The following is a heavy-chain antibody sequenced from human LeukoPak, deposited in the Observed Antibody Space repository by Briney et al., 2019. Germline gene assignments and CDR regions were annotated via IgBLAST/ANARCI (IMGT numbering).Heavy chain of an antibody. D-gene: IGHD3-22*01. Sequence: PGGSLRLSCAASGFTFSDYYMSWIRQAPGKGLEWVSYISSSGSTIYYADSLKGRFTISRDNAKNSLYLQMNSLRAEDTAVYYCAREMTYYYDSSGHFDYWGQGTLVTVSS. V-gene: IGHV3-11*01. CDR2: ISSSGSTI. CDR1: GFTFSDYY. J-gene: IGHJ4*02. CDR3: AREMTYYYDSSGHFDY.